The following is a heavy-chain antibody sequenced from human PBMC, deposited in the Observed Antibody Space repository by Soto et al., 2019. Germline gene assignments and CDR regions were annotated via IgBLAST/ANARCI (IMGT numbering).Heavy chain of an antibody. CDR2: IIPNFDTP. Sequence: QVHLVQSGAAVKKPGSSVTVAGQTSGGSFNTYAVRWVRQSHGQGLEWRGGIIPNFDTPNYSQKFQDRVTSIADESTSTVYMELRSLRSNDTAVYYCAVAMVREILIFESSGMHVWGHGTTVIVSS. CDR3: AVAMVREILIFESSGMHV. CDR1: GGSFNTYA. J-gene: IGHJ6*02. D-gene: IGHD3-10*01. V-gene: IGHV1-69*01.